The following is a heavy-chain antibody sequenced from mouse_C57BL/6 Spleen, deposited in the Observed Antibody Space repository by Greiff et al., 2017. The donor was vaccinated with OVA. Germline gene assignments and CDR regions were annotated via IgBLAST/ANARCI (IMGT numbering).Heavy chain of an antibody. Sequence: QVQLKQSGPGLVQPSQSLSITCTVSGFSLTSYGVHWVRQSPGKGLEWLGVIWSGGSTDYNAAFISRLSISKDNSKSQVFFKMNSLQADDTAIYYCARNQIYYGNRYAMDYWGQGTSVTVSS. CDR3: ARNQIYYGNRYAMDY. D-gene: IGHD2-1*01. CDR1: GFSLTSYG. J-gene: IGHJ4*01. CDR2: IWSGGST. V-gene: IGHV2-2*01.